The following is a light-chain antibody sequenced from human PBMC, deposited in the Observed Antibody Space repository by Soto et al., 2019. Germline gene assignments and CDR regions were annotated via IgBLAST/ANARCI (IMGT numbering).Light chain of an antibody. CDR1: QSIRSY. Sequence: DIQMTQSPSSLSSSVRDRVTITCRASQSIRSYLNWYQQKPGKAPKLLIYAASSLQSWVPSRFSGSGSGTYFTLTISSLQPEDFATYYCQQSYSTPLTFGGGTKVDIK. CDR3: QQSYSTPLT. V-gene: IGKV1-39*01. CDR2: AAS. J-gene: IGKJ4*01.